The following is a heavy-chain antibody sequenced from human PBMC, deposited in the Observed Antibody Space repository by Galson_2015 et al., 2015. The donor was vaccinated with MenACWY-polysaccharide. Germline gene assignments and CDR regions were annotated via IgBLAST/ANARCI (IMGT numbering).Heavy chain of an antibody. CDR3: ARDILGGSNCYEGLDY. V-gene: IGHV3-7*01. CDR2: IKQVGSEK. J-gene: IGHJ4*01. Sequence: SLRLSCAASGFTFSRYWMSWVRRAPGKGLEWVANIKQVGSEKYYVDSVKGRFTISRDNARNSLYLQMDSLRVEDTGVYYCARDILGGSNCYEGLDYWVHGTLVTVSS. CDR1: GFTFSRYW. D-gene: IGHD6-13*01.